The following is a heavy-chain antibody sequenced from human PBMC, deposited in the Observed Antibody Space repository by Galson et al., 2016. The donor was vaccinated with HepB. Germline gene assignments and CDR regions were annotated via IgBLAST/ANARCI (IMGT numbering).Heavy chain of an antibody. Sequence: ETLSLTCAVSGDSIRSSDWWSWVRQSPGKGLEWIGEIHHTGITNNNNPSLQSRVTMSVDKSKNQFSLEVSYVTAADAAVYYCACSTGLWKLDYWGQGILVTVSS. CDR2: IHHTGIT. CDR3: ACSTGLWKLDY. CDR1: GDSIRSSDW. D-gene: IGHD2-2*01. V-gene: IGHV4-4*02. J-gene: IGHJ4*02.